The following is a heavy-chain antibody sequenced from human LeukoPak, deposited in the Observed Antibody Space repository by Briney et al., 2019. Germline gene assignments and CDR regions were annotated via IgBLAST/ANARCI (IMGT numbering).Heavy chain of an antibody. V-gene: IGHV4-4*07. CDR2: IYTSGST. J-gene: IGHJ4*02. CDR3: ARSRYYYGSGSYPFDY. Sequence: PSETLSLTCTASGGSISSYYWSWIRQPAGKGLEWIGRIYTSGSTNYNPSLKSRVTMSVDTSKNQFSLKLSSVTAADTAVYYCARSRYYYGSGSYPFDYWGQGTLVTVSS. CDR1: GGSISSYY. D-gene: IGHD3-10*01.